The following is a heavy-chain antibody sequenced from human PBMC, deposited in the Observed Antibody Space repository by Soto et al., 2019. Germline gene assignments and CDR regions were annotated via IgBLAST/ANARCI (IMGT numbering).Heavy chain of an antibody. CDR1: GGSISSYY. V-gene: IGHV4-59*01. CDR2: IYYSGST. Sequence: SETLSLTCTVSGGSISSYYWSWIRQPPGKGLEWIGYIYYSGSTNYNPSLKSRVTISVDTSKNQFSLKLSSVTAADTAVYYCARVGRWFGELLYLYFDYWGQGTLVTVSS. D-gene: IGHD3-10*01. CDR3: ARVGRWFGELLYLYFDY. J-gene: IGHJ4*02.